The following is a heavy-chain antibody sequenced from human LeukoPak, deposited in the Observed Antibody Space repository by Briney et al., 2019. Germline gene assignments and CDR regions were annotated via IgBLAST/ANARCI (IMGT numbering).Heavy chain of an antibody. Sequence: GGSLRLSCAVSGFSFSNFWMSWVRQAPGRGLEWVANIHPEGNEKYHVESVKGRFTISRDNTKTLLFLQMNGLRVEDTAVYYCARGADSSGDHWGQGTLVTVSS. J-gene: IGHJ4*02. CDR3: ARGADSSGDH. V-gene: IGHV3-7*04. CDR1: GFSFSNFW. CDR2: IHPEGNEK.